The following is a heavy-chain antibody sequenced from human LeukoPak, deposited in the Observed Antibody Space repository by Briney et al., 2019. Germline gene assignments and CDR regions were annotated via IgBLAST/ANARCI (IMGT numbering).Heavy chain of an antibody. CDR2: ISFDGSNK. Sequence: GGSLRLSCAASGFTFSTYGMHWVRQAPGKGLEWVAIISFDGSNKYYAGSVKGRFTISRDNSKNTLYLQMNSLRAEDTAVYYCAKDFRRVPSYGFGYWGQGTLVTVSS. CDR1: GFTFSTYG. D-gene: IGHD5-18*01. J-gene: IGHJ4*02. CDR3: AKDFRRVPSYGFGY. V-gene: IGHV3-30*18.